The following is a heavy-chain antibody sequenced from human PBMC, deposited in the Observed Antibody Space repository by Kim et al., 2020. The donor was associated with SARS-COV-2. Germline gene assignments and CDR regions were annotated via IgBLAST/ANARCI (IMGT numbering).Heavy chain of an antibody. CDR1: GGSFSGYY. CDR3: ARYSSGWPVDY. D-gene: IGHD6-19*01. CDR2: INHSGST. J-gene: IGHJ4*02. Sequence: SGTLSLTCAVYGGSFSGYYWSWIRQPPGKGLEWIGEINHSGSTNYNPSLKSRVTISVDTSKNQFSLKLSSVTAADTAVYYCARYSSGWPVDYWGQGTLVTVSS. V-gene: IGHV4-34*01.